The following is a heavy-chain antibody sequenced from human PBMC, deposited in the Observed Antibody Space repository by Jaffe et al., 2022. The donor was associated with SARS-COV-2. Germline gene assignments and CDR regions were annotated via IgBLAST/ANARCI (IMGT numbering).Heavy chain of an antibody. CDR3: ARAIVVVPALILYGMDV. V-gene: IGHV3-33*01. CDR2: IWYDGSNK. D-gene: IGHD2-2*01. Sequence: QVQLVESGGGVVQPGRSLRLSCAASGFTFSSYGMHWVRQAPGKGLEWVAVIWYDGSNKYYADSVKGRFTISRDNSKNTLYLQMNSLRAEDTAVYYCARAIVVVPALILYGMDVWGQGTTVTVSS. J-gene: IGHJ6*02. CDR1: GFTFSSYG.